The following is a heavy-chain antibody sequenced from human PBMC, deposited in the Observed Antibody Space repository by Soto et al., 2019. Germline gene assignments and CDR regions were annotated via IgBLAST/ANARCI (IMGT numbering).Heavy chain of an antibody. D-gene: IGHD2-21*01. CDR1: GGSLSGGSYY. J-gene: IGHJ5*01. V-gene: IGHV4-61*01. Sequence: SETLSLTCTGSGGSLSGGSYYWNWIRQPPGKQMEWIGYIYDSGATKYNPSLKSRVTISQDTSKNKFSLKMNSVTPSDTAVYYRARDWRTYLLDSWGQGIMVTV. CDR2: IYDSGAT. CDR3: ARDWRTYLLDS.